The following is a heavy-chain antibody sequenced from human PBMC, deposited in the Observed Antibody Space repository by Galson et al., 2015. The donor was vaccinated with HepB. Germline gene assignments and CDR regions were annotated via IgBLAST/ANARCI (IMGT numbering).Heavy chain of an antibody. CDR3: AKVPVVVIEPGRFDY. D-gene: IGHD3-22*01. V-gene: IGHV3-23*01. Sequence: SLRLSCAASGFTFSSYAMSWVRQAPGKGLEWVSAISGSGGSTYYADSVKGRFTISRDNSKNTLYLQMNSLRAEDTAVYYCAKVPVVVIEPGRFDYWGQGTLVTVSS. CDR2: ISGSGGST. J-gene: IGHJ4*02. CDR1: GFTFSSYA.